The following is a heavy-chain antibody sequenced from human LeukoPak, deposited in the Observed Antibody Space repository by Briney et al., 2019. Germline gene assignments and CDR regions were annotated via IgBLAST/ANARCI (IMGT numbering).Heavy chain of an antibody. CDR3: ARYCSGGSCYGNFDY. CDR2: IYYSGST. Sequence: SETLSLTCTVSGGSISSYYWSWIRQPPGKGLEWIGYIYYSGSTNYNPSLKSRVTISVDTSKSQFSLKLSSVTAADTAVYYCARYCSGGSCYGNFDYWGQGTLVTVSS. J-gene: IGHJ4*02. V-gene: IGHV4-59*01. D-gene: IGHD2-15*01. CDR1: GGSISSYY.